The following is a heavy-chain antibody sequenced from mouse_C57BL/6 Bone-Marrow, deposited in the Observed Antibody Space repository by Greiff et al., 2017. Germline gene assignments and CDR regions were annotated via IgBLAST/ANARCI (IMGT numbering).Heavy chain of an antibody. D-gene: IGHD2-2*01. CDR3: TTLMVTTDWFAY. CDR1: GFNIKDDY. V-gene: IGHV14-4*01. Sequence: VQLQQSGAELVRPGASVTLSCTASGFNIKDDYMHWVKQRPEQGLEWIGWIDPENGDTEYASKFQGKATITADTASNTAYLQLSSLTSEDTAVYYLTTLMVTTDWFAYWGQGTLVTVSA. J-gene: IGHJ3*01. CDR2: IDPENGDT.